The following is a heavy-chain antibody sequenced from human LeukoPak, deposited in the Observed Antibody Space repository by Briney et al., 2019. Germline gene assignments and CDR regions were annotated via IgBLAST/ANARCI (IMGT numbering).Heavy chain of an antibody. Sequence: PSETLSLTCAVYGGSFSGYYWSWIRQPPGKGLEWIGSIYYSGSTYYNPSLKSRVTISVDTSKNQFSLKLSSVTAADTAVYYCARHRHYYGSSDFDYWAREPWSPSPQ. V-gene: IGHV4-34*01. J-gene: IGHJ4*02. CDR1: GGSFSGYY. D-gene: IGHD3-22*01. CDR2: IYYSGST. CDR3: ARHRHYYGSSDFDY.